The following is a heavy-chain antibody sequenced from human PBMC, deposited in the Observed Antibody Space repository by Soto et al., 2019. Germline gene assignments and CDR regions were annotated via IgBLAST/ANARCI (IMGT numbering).Heavy chain of an antibody. CDR2: IYYSGNT. CDR3: AREGGESSDGLYYFDS. D-gene: IGHD3-16*01. Sequence: QVQLQESGPGLVKPSQTLSLTCTVSGGSTSSDNYWSWIRQPRGKGLEWIGHIYYSGNTDYNPSLKSRLAISIDTSKNQFSLKLSSVTAADTAVYFCAREGGESSDGLYYFDSWGQGSLVTVSS. CDR1: GGSTSSDNY. V-gene: IGHV4-30-4*01. J-gene: IGHJ4*02.